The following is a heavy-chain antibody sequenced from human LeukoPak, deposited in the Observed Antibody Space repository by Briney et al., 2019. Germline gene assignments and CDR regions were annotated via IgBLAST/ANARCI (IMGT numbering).Heavy chain of an antibody. D-gene: IGHD3-9*01. J-gene: IGHJ3*02. Sequence: ASLKVSCKASGGTFSSYAISWVRQAPGQGLEWMGGIIPIFGTANYAQKFQGRVTITADESTSTAYMELSSLRSEDTAVYYCATPRPVLRYFDWLLYEVNAFDIWGQGTMVTVSS. V-gene: IGHV1-69*13. CDR1: GGTFSSYA. CDR2: IIPIFGTA. CDR3: ATPRPVLRYFDWLLYEVNAFDI.